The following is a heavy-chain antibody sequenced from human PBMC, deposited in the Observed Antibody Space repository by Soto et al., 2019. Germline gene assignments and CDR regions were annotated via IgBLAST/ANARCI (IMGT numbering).Heavy chain of an antibody. V-gene: IGHV1-69*13. J-gene: IGHJ6*02. CDR2: IMPIFRTP. CDR3: ASDKDRLQLGGNYYYILDV. D-gene: IGHD5-12*01. Sequence: SVKVSCKASGGTFSNSAISWVRQAPGQGLEWMGGIMPIFRTPDYAQKLQGRVTITADESTSTAYKELTGLRSDDTAVYYCASDKDRLQLGGNYYYILDVWGQGTTVTVSS. CDR1: GGTFSNSA.